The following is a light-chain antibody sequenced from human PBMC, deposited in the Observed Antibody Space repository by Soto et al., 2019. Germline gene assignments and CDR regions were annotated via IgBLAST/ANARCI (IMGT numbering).Light chain of an antibody. V-gene: IGKV2-24*01. CDR2: MIS. CDR3: MQATTPDT. Sequence: DFVMTQTPLSSPVTLGQPASISCRSSQSIVHIDGNAYLSWLHQRPGQPPRLLIYMISIRFPGVPDRFSVSGAATDFTLKISRVEAEDVGICYCMQATTPDTFGQGTKLQIK. J-gene: IGKJ2*01. CDR1: QSIVHIDGNAY.